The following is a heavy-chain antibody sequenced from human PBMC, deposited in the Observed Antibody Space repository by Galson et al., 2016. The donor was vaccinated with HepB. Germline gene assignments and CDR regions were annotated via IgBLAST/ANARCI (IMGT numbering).Heavy chain of an antibody. Sequence: PALVKPTQTLTLTCTLSGFTISSRGVGVAWIRQPPGKALDWLALIYWDDDKWHSPSLRSRLTVTKDTSTNQVFLRMTNMDPVDAGTYYCVHTRQWNDRRYVAFWGPGTQVTVSS. CDR2: IYWDDDK. CDR3: VHTRQWNDRRYVAF. CDR1: GFTISSRGVG. D-gene: IGHD1-1*01. V-gene: IGHV2-5*02. J-gene: IGHJ2*01.